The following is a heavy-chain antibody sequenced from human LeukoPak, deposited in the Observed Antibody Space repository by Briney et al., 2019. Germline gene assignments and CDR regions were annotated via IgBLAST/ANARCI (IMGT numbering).Heavy chain of an antibody. CDR1: GGSFSGYY. CDR3: ARGRIAARYYYYYMDV. J-gene: IGHJ6*03. D-gene: IGHD6-6*01. Sequence: PSDTLSLTCAVYGGSFSGYYWSWIRQPPGKGLEWIGEINHSGSTNYNPSLKSRVTISVDTSKNQFSLKLSSVTAADTAVYYCARGRIAARYYYYYMDVWGKGTAVTVSS. CDR2: INHSGST. V-gene: IGHV4-34*01.